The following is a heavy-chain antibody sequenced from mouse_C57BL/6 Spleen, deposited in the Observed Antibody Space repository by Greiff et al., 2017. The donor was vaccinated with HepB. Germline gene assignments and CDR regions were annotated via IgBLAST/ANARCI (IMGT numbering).Heavy chain of an antibody. J-gene: IGHJ3*01. V-gene: IGHV1-54*01. CDR1: GYAFTNYL. CDR3: ARRGLDYDGFAY. CDR2: INPGSGGT. Sequence: QVHVKQSGAELVRPGTSVKVSCKASGYAFTNYLIEWVKQRPGQGLEWIGVINPGSGGTNYNEKFKGKATLTADKSSSTAYMQLSSLTSEDSDVCLCARRGLDYDGFAYWGPGPLVTVSA. D-gene: IGHD2-4*01.